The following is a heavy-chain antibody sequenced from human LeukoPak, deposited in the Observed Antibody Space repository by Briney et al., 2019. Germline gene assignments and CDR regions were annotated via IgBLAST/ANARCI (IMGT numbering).Heavy chain of an antibody. CDR3: ATDRLRYFDLSFDY. CDR1: GYTLTELS. V-gene: IGHV1-24*01. D-gene: IGHD3-9*01. CDR2: FDPEDGET. Sequence: ASVKVSCKVSGYTLTELSMHWVRQAPGKGLEWMGGFDPEDGETIYAQKFQGRVTMTEDTSTDTAYMELSSLRSEDTAVYYCATDRLRYFDLSFDYWGQGTLVTVSS. J-gene: IGHJ4*02.